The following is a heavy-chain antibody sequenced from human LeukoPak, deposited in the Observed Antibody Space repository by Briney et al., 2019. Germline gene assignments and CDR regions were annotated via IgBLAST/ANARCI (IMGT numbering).Heavy chain of an antibody. CDR2: INSDGSEG. D-gene: IGHD6-6*01. V-gene: IGHV3-7*03. CDR1: GFTFSSHS. Sequence: GGSLRLSCAASGFTFSSHSMNWVRQAPGKGLEWVASINSDGSEGYYADVVKGRFTISRDNAKNSLYLQINSLRAEDTAVYYCARSSYSSSSSVWGQGTMVTVSS. J-gene: IGHJ3*01. CDR3: ARSSYSSSSSV.